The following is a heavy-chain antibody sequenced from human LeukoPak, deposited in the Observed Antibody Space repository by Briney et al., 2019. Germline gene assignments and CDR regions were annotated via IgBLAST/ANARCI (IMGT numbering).Heavy chain of an antibody. Sequence: GGSLRLSCAASGFTSSNYALSWVRQAPGKGLEWVSGIGSSGRSTYYADSVKGRFTISRDNSKNTLYVQMNSLRAEDTAVYYCARDSVGYYFDYWGQGALVTVSS. CDR2: IGSSGRST. D-gene: IGHD4-23*01. CDR3: ARDSVGYYFDY. J-gene: IGHJ4*02. V-gene: IGHV3-23*01. CDR1: GFTSSNYA.